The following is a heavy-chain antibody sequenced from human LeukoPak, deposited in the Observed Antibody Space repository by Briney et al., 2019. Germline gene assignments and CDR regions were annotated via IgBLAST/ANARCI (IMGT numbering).Heavy chain of an antibody. V-gene: IGHV5-10-1*01. CDR1: GCSITSYW. CDR3: ARKLSPLDY. J-gene: IGHJ4*02. Sequence: GASLKTLSKGVGCSITSYWNRWGRQMPAKGMEWMVSIAPCDSYKNYNPSFQGHVTISVDKSINTAYLQWSSLKASDTAIFYCARKLSPLDYWGQGTLVTVSS. CDR2: IAPCDSYK. D-gene: IGHD5-18*01.